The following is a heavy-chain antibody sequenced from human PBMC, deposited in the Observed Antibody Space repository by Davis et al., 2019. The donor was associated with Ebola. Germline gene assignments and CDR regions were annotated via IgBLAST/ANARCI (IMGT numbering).Heavy chain of an antibody. Sequence: GESLKISCAASGFTFSSYAMHWVRQAPGKGLEWVGRIKSKTDGGTTDYAAPVKGRFTISRDDSKNTLYLQMNSLKTEDTAVYYCTTDLRNDFDYWGQGTLVTVSS. V-gene: IGHV3-15*01. CDR2: IKSKTDGGTT. D-gene: IGHD1-14*01. CDR3: TTDLRNDFDY. CDR1: GFTFSSYA. J-gene: IGHJ4*02.